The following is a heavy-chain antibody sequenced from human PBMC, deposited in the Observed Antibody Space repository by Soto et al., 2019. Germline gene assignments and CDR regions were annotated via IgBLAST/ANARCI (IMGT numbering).Heavy chain of an antibody. CDR2: INSDGSST. CDR1: GFTFSSYW. J-gene: IGHJ1*01. CDR3: ARPPGGQWLATEYFQH. D-gene: IGHD6-19*01. Sequence: GGSLRLSCAASGFTFSSYWMHWVRQAPGKGLVWVSRINSDGSSTSYADSVKGRFTISRDNAKNTLYLQMNSLRAEDTAVYYCARPPGGQWLATEYFQHWGQGTLVTVSS. V-gene: IGHV3-74*01.